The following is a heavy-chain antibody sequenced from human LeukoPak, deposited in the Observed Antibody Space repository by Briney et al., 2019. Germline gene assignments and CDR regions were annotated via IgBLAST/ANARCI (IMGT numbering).Heavy chain of an antibody. Sequence: SETLSLTCAVYGGSFSDYYWSWIRQPPGKGLEWIGEINHSGSTYYNPSLKSRVTVSVDTSRNQFSLKLSSVTAADTAVYFCARGIEVVPTTLDRNWFDPWGQGTLVSVST. CDR1: GGSFSDYY. D-gene: IGHD2-2*01. CDR3: ARGIEVVPTTLDRNWFDP. J-gene: IGHJ5*02. V-gene: IGHV4-34*01. CDR2: INHSGST.